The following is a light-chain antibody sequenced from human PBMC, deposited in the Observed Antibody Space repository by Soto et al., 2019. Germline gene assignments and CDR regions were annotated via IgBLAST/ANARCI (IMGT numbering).Light chain of an antibody. V-gene: IGLV2-8*01. CDR3: SSFGGAPVI. J-gene: IGLJ2*01. CDR2: EVN. CDR1: STDVGEYNY. Sequence: QSALTQPPSASGSPGQSVTIPCAGTSTDVGEYNYVSWYQQHPGKVPKLIIFEVNKRPSGVPDRFSGSKSGDTASLTVSGLQAGEEADYSCSSFGGAPVIFGGGTKLTAL.